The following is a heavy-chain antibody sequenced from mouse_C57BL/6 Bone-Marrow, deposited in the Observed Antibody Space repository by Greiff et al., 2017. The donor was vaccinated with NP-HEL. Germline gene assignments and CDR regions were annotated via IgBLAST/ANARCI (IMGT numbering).Heavy chain of an antibody. D-gene: IGHD6-1*01. CDR1: GFTFTDYY. V-gene: IGHV7-3*01. J-gene: IGHJ3*01. CDR2: IRNKANGYTT. Sequence: EVKLVESGGGLVQPGGSLSLSCAASGFTFTDYYMSWVRQPPGKALEWLGFIRNKANGYTTEYSASVKGRFTISRDNSQSILYLQMNALRAEDSATYYCARLDGKPPPGFAYWGQGTLVTVSA. CDR3: ARLDGKPPPGFAY.